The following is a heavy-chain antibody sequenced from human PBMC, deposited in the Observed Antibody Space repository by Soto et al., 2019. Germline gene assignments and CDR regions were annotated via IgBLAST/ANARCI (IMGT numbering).Heavy chain of an antibody. V-gene: IGHV1-18*01. Sequence: QVQLVQSGAEVKKPGASVKVSCKASGYTFTSYGISWLRQAPGQGLEWMGWISAYNGNTNYAQQLQGRVTMTTDTSTSTAYMELRRLRSDDTAVYYCARAVANALRFLEWLSYWGQGTLVTVSS. CDR1: GYTFTSYG. CDR3: ARAVANALRFLEWLSY. CDR2: ISAYNGNT. D-gene: IGHD3-3*01. J-gene: IGHJ4*02.